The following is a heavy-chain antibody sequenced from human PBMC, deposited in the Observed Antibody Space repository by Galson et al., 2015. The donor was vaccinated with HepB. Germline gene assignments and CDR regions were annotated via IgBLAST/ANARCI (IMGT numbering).Heavy chain of an antibody. J-gene: IGHJ4*02. CDR1: GFIFDHHA. V-gene: IGHV3-9*01. D-gene: IGHD3-22*01. Sequence: SLRLYCAASGFIFDHHAMHWVRQGPGKGLEWVSGISWNSGSIGYADSVKGRFTISRDNAKNSLALQMNSLGAEDTALYFCAKIITFMTDYYDSSGYYSHWGQGTLVTVSP. CDR3: AKIITFMTDYYDSSGYYSH. CDR2: ISWNSGSI.